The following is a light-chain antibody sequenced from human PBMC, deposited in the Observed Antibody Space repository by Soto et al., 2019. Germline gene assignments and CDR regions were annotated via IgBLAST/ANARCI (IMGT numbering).Light chain of an antibody. V-gene: IGKV3-15*01. CDR1: QSIGSN. CDR3: QQYNTWSLIT. Sequence: EIVMTQSPATLSVSPGDTATLSCRASQSIGSNAGRYQQKPGQAPRLLIYGASTRATGISARFSGSGSGTEFSLTIRSLQSEDLAVYYCQQYNTWSLITFGQGTRLEIK. CDR2: GAS. J-gene: IGKJ5*01.